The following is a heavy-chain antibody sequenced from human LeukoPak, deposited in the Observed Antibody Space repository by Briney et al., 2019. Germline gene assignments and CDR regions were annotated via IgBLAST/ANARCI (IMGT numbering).Heavy chain of an antibody. V-gene: IGHV5-51*01. J-gene: IGHJ4*02. CDR3: ARQRRAAAASTKSYYFDY. CDR1: GYSFTSYW. D-gene: IGHD6-13*01. Sequence: GESLKISCKGSGYSFTSYWIGWVRQMSGKGLEWMGIIYPGGSDTRYSPSFQGQVTISADKSISTAYLQWSSLKASDTAMYYCARQRRAAAASTKSYYFDYWGQGTLVTVSS. CDR2: IYPGGSDT.